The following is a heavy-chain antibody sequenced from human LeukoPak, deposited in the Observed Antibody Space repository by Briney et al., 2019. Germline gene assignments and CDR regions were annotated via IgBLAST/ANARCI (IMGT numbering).Heavy chain of an antibody. J-gene: IGHJ4*02. CDR2: IAYDGSRA. D-gene: IGHD1-14*01. Sequence: GGSLRLSCAGSGFTFGGYGMHWFRQTPGKGLEWVAVIAYDGSRAFYADSVKGRFTISRDNSKNTMSVQMDDLGAEDTAVYYCTRYNNDHFDYWGQGTLVTVSS. CDR3: TRYNNDHFDY. V-gene: IGHV3-33*01. CDR1: GFTFGGYG.